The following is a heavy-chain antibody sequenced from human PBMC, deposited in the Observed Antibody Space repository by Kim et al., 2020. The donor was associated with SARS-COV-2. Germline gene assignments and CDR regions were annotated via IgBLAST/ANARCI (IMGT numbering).Heavy chain of an antibody. Sequence: GGSLRLSCAASGFTFSSYGMTWVRQAPGKGLEWVSFFTGDGITYYDDAAKGGLTISRDNSKNILFLLLKSLRAADAAAFYCGDYRAAGSHYTYWGLGT. CDR1: GFTFSSYG. D-gene: IGHD5-12*01. CDR2: FTGDGIT. J-gene: IGHJ4*02. CDR3: GDYRAAGSHYTY. V-gene: IGHV3-23*01.